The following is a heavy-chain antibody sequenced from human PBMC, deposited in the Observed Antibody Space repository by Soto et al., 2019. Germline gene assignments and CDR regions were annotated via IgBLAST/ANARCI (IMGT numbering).Heavy chain of an antibody. CDR1: GFTFSGDA. J-gene: IGHJ3*02. Sequence: GGSLRLSCSASGFTFSGDAVHWVRQAPGKRLELLSGISSDGDRTHYADSVKGRFIMSRDKLYLHMNSLRPEDTAVYYCVVRGSAFDIWSHGTAVTVFSGKMTIIVSQFSAGDSCVVRGSGFDIWGQGTAVTVSS. V-gene: IGHV3-64D*06. CDR3: VVRGSAFDIWSHGTAVTVFSGKMTIIVSQFSAGDSCVVRGSGFDI. CDR2: ISSDGDRT. D-gene: IGHD3-10*01.